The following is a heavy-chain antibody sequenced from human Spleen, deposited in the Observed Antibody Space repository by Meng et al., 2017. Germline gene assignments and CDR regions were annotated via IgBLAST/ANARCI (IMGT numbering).Heavy chain of an antibody. J-gene: IGHJ4*02. V-gene: IGHV3-11*01. Sequence: QVQLVESGGGLVKPGGSLRLSCAAYGFTFSNYYMDWIRQAPGKGLEWISYISDDSRTIYYADSVMGRFTISRDNAKNSLYLQMDSLRPEDTAVYYCARGFNGGNSGAFGYWGQGTLVTVSS. D-gene: IGHD4-23*01. CDR3: ARGFNGGNSGAFGY. CDR1: GFTFSNYY. CDR2: ISDDSRTI.